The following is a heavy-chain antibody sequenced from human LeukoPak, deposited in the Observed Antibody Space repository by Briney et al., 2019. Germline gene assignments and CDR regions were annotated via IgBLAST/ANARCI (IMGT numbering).Heavy chain of an antibody. D-gene: IGHD2-2*01. Sequence: TLSLTCTVSGGSISSGGYYWSWIRQPPGKGLEWIGYIYHSGSTYYNPSLKSRVTISVDRSKNQFSLKLSSVTAADTAVYYFARGGVVPAVPFDYWGQGTLVTVSS. CDR3: ARGGVVPAVPFDY. CDR2: IYHSGST. V-gene: IGHV4-30-2*01. CDR1: GGSISSGGYY. J-gene: IGHJ4*02.